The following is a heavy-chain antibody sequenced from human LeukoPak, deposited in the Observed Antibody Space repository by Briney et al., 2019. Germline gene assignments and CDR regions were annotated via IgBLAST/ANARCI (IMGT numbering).Heavy chain of an antibody. V-gene: IGHV4-4*09. D-gene: IGHD1-26*01. J-gene: IGHJ4*02. CDR3: ARRGWVGRQYYFDS. CDR1: GDSISSYY. CDR2: IYASGHT. Sequence: PSETLSLTCTVSGDSISSYYWSWIRQPPGKGLEWIGYIYASGHTSYNPSLDSRVTMSIDTSNNQFSLKLSSVTAADTAVYYFARRGWVGRQYYFDSWGQGTLVTVSS.